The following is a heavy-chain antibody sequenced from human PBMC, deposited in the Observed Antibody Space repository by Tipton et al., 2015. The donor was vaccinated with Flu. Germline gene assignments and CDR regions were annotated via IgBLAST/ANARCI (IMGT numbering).Heavy chain of an antibody. CDR1: GGSISSSSHY. J-gene: IGHJ4*02. D-gene: IGHD3-10*02. CDR3: ARLSYYDVDLKNFYFDY. Sequence: TLSFTCTVSGGSISSSSHYWGWVRQPPGKGLEWVGSIYYDGSTYYNPSLKSRVSVSGDTSKNQFSLKLSSVTAADTAVYFCARLSYYDVDLKNFYFDYWGQGALVTVSS. V-gene: IGHV4-39*01. CDR2: IYYDGST.